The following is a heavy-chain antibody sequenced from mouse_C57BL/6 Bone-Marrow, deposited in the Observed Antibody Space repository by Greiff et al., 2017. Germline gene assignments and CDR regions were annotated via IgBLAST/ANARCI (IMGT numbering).Heavy chain of an antibody. D-gene: IGHD1-1*01. V-gene: IGHV10-1*01. J-gene: IGHJ1*03. CDR2: IRSKSNNYAT. CDR3: VRPRYYDGSIVDV. CDR1: GFSFNTYA. Sequence: EVQGVESGGGLVQPKGSLKLSCAASGFSFNTYAMNWVRQAPGKGLEWVARIRSKSNNYATYYADSVKDRFTISRDDSESMLYLQMNNLKTEDTAMYYCVRPRYYDGSIVDVWGTGTTVTVSS.